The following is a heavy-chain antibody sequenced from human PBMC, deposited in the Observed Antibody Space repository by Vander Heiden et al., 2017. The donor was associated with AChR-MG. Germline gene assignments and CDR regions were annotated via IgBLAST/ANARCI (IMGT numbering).Heavy chain of an antibody. CDR1: GCTFSSYW. D-gene: IGHD6-25*01. CDR3: AREDRLSGSAIDY. CDR2: ISSDGSRT. V-gene: IGHV3-74*03. J-gene: IGHJ4*02. Sequence: EVQLVESGGGLGQPGGSLRLSCVASGCTFSSYWIHWVRQVPGKGLVWVSNISSDGSRTKYSDSGKGRFTISRENAKNTAYLQMNSLRAEDTAVYYCAREDRLSGSAIDYWGQGTLVTVS.